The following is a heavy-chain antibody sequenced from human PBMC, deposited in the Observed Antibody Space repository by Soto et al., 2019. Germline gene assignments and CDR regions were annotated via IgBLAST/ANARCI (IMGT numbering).Heavy chain of an antibody. CDR3: ASNPLYCSGGSCYLDYFDY. V-gene: IGHV4-31*03. CDR1: GGSISSGGYY. CDR2: TYYSGST. D-gene: IGHD2-15*01. Sequence: SETLSLTCTVSGGSISSGGYYWSWIRQHPGKGLEWIGYTYYSGSTYYNPSLKSRVTISVDTSKNQFSLKLSSVTAADTAVYYCASNPLYCSGGSCYLDYFDYWGQGTLVTVSS. J-gene: IGHJ4*02.